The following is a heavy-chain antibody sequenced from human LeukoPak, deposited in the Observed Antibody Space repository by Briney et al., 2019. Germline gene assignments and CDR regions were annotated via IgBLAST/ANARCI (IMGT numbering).Heavy chain of an antibody. V-gene: IGHV4-59*12. CDR1: GGSISSYY. D-gene: IGHD3-22*01. CDR2: IYYSGST. CDR3: ASGEEWGYYYDSSGYYSDY. Sequence: SETLSLTCTVSGGSISSYYWSWIRQPPGKGLEWIGYIYYSGSTNYNPSLKSRVTISVDTSKNQFSLKLSSVTAADTAVYYCASGEEWGYYYDSSGYYSDYWGQGTLVTVSS. J-gene: IGHJ4*02.